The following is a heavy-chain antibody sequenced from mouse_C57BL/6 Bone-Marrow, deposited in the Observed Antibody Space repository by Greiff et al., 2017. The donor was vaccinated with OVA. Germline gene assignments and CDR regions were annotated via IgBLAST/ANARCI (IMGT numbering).Heavy chain of an antibody. D-gene: IGHD1-1*01. CDR2: IYWDDDK. CDR3: ARREGITTTWYFDV. Sequence: QVTLKESGPGILQSSQTLSLTCSFSGFSLSTSGMGVSWIRQPSGKGLEWLAHIYWDDDKRYNPSLKSRLTISKDTSRNQVFLKITSVDTADTATYYCARREGITTTWYFDVWGTGTTVTVSS. V-gene: IGHV8-12*01. J-gene: IGHJ1*03. CDR1: GFSLSTSGMG.